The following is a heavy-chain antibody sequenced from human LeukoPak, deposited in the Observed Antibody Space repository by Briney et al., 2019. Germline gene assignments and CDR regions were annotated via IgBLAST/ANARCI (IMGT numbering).Heavy chain of an antibody. J-gene: IGHJ3*02. V-gene: IGHV1-2*06. D-gene: IGHD3-22*01. CDR2: INPNGGGT. CDR3: ARPYYESSGLYVDAFDI. CDR1: GYTLTAYY. Sequence: APVKVSCKASGYTLTAYYLHWVRQAPGQGLEWMGRINPNGGGTTYAQKFQGRVTMTRDTSIGTAYMELSSLRSDDTAVYYCARPYYESSGLYVDAFDIWGQGTMVTVSS.